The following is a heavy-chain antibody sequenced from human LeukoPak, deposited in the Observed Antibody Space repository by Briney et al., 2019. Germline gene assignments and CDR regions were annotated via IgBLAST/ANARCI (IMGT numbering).Heavy chain of an antibody. Sequence: GGSLRLSCAASGFTFDDYAMHWVRQAPGKGLEWVSGISWNSGSIGYADSVKGRFTISRDNAKNSLYLQMNSLRAEDTALYYCAKDNRSSGRGYFDYWGQGTLVTVSS. CDR2: ISWNSGSI. V-gene: IGHV3-9*01. CDR3: AKDNRSSGRGYFDY. J-gene: IGHJ4*02. CDR1: GFTFDDYA. D-gene: IGHD6-19*01.